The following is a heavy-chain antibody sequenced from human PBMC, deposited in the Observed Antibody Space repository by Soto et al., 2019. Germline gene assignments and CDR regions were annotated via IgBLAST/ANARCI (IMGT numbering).Heavy chain of an antibody. V-gene: IGHV5-51*01. CDR1: GYSFTSYW. CDR3: ARHVSCSSTSCPTTSWFDP. Sequence: PGESLKISCKGSGYSFTSYWIGWVRQMPGKGLEWMGIIYPGDSDTRYSPSFQGQVTISADKSISTAYLQWSSLKASDTAMYYCARHVSCSSTSCPTTSWFDPWGQGTLVTVSS. J-gene: IGHJ5*02. D-gene: IGHD2-2*01. CDR2: IYPGDSDT.